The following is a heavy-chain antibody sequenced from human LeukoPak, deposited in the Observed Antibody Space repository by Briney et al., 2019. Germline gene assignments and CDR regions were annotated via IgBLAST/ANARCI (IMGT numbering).Heavy chain of an antibody. CDR2: ISGSGGST. V-gene: IGHV3-23*01. CDR3: ATALLFLYSSSWYYFDY. J-gene: IGHJ4*02. CDR1: GFTFSSYA. D-gene: IGHD6-13*01. Sequence: PGGSLRLSCAASGFTFSSYAMSWVRQAPGKGLEWVSAISGSGGSTYYADSVKGRFTISRDNSKNTLYLQMNSLRAEDTAVYYCATALLFLYSSSWYYFDYWGQGTLVTVSS.